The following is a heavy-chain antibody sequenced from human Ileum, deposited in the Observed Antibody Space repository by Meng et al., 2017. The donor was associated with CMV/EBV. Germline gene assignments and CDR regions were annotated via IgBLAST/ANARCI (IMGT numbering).Heavy chain of an antibody. CDR3: ARAYCGGDCYRPPHFDY. CDR2: ISSSSSYI. D-gene: IGHD2-21*01. Sequence: SLKISCAASGFTFSSYAMTWVRQAPGKGLEWVSSISSSSSYIYYADSVKGRFTISRDNAKNSLYLQMNSLRAEDTAVYYCARAYCGGDCYRPPHFDYWGQGTLVTVSS. J-gene: IGHJ4*02. CDR1: GFTFSSYA. V-gene: IGHV3-21*01.